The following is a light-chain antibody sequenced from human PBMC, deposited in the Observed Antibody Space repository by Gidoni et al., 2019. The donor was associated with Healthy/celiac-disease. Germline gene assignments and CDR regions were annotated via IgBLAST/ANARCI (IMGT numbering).Light chain of an antibody. CDR1: QSLLHSNGYNY. CDR2: LGS. J-gene: IGKJ3*01. V-gene: IGKV2-28*01. Sequence: DIVMTHSPLSLPVTPGEPASISCRSSQSLLHSNGYNYLDWYLQKPGQSPQLLIYLGSNRASGVPDRFSGSGSGTDFTLKISRVEAGDVGVYYCMQALQTRGFTFGPGTKVDIK. CDR3: MQALQTRGFT.